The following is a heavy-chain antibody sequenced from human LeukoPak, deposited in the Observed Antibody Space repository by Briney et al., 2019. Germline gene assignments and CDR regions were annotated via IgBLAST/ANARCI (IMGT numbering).Heavy chain of an antibody. CDR3: ARGWNCGFYYYYMDV. J-gene: IGHJ6*03. Sequence: NSSETLSLTCAVYGGSFSGYYWSWIRQPPGKGLEWIGEINHSGSTNYNPSLKSRVTISVDTSKNQFSLKLSSVTAADTAVYYCARGWNCGFYYYYMDVWGKGTTVTVSS. D-gene: IGHD1-7*01. CDR1: GGSFSGYY. CDR2: INHSGST. V-gene: IGHV4-34*01.